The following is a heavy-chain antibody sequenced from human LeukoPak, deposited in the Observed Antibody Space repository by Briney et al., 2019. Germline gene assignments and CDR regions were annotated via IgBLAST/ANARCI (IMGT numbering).Heavy chain of an antibody. CDR2: IKQDGSEK. Sequence: GGSLRLSCAASGFTFSSYWMSWVRQAPGKGLEWLANIKQDGSEKYYVDSVKGRFTISRDNAKNSLYLQINSLRAEDTAVYYFARLEPSGAIFGVVTGYGMDVWGQGTTVTVSS. J-gene: IGHJ6*02. D-gene: IGHD3-3*01. CDR3: ARLEPSGAIFGVVTGYGMDV. V-gene: IGHV3-7*05. CDR1: GFTFSSYW.